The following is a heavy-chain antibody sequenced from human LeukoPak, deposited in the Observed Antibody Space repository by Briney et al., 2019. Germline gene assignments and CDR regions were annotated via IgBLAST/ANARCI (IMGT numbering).Heavy chain of an antibody. D-gene: IGHD3-3*01. V-gene: IGHV4-59*01. J-gene: IGHJ4*02. CDR3: ARAGPQYYDFWSGYYSFDY. CDR2: IYYSGST. Sequence: SETLYLTCTVSGGSISSYYWSWIRQPPGKGLEWIGYIYYSGSTNYNPSLKSRVTISVDTSKNQFSLKLSSVTAADTAVYYCARAGPQYYDFWSGYYSFDYWGQGTLVTVSS. CDR1: GGSISSYY.